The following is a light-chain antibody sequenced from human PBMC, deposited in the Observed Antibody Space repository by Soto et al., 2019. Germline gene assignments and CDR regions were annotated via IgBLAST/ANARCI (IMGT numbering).Light chain of an antibody. CDR2: KAS. J-gene: IGKJ4*01. CDR1: QSISSW. CDR3: QQYHSYSLT. Sequence: DIQMTQSPSTLSASVGDRVTITCRASQSISSWLAWYQQKPGKAPKLLIYKASSLEGGVPSRFSGSGSVTDFTLTISSLQPDDFATYYCQQYHSYSLTFGGGTKVYIK. V-gene: IGKV1-5*03.